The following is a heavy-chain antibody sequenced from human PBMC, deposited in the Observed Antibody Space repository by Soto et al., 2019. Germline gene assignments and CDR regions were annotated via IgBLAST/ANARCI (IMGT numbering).Heavy chain of an antibody. D-gene: IGHD1-20*01. V-gene: IGHV3-7*01. CDR2: IKPDGSEQ. CDR1: EFTFDKYY. CDR3: ARGNWNYYYGFDV. Sequence: GESLSLSCAASEFTFDKYYMTWVRQAPGKGPEWVANIKPDGSEQYYVDSVKGRFTISRDNANNSLYLQMNSLRAEDTAVYFCARGNWNYYYGFDVWGQGTTVTVSS. J-gene: IGHJ6*02.